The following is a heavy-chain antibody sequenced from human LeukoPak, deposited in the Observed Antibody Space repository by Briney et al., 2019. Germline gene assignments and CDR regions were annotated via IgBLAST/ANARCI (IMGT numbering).Heavy chain of an antibody. CDR3: ARLPVGPYCSSTSCHRWYFDY. CDR2: TYPGDSDT. CDR1: GYSFTSYW. V-gene: IGHV5-51*01. J-gene: IGHJ4*02. D-gene: IGHD2-2*01. Sequence: GESLKISCKGSGYSFTSYWIGWVRQMPGKGLEWMGITYPGDSDTRYSPSFQGQVTISADKSISTAYLQWSSLKASDTAMYYCARLPVGPYCSSTSCHRWYFDYWGQGTLVTVSS.